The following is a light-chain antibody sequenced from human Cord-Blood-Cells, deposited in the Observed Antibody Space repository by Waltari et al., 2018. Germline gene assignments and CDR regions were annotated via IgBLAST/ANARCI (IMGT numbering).Light chain of an antibody. J-gene: IGLJ3*02. CDR1: SSDVGGYNY. V-gene: IGLV2-14*03. CDR2: DVS. CDR3: SSYTSSSTRV. Sequence: QSALTQPASVSGSPGQSITISCPGTSSDVGGYNYVSWYQQHPGKAPKLMIYDVSNRPSGVCNRFSGSKSGDTASLTISGLQAEDEADYYCSSYTSSSTRVFGGGTKLTVL.